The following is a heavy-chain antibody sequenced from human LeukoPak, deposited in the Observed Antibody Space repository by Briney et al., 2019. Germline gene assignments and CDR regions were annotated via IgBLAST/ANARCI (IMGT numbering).Heavy chain of an antibody. CDR2: IYYSGST. Sequence: PSETLSLTCTVSGGSISSGDYYWSWIRQPPGKGLEWIGYIYYSGSTYYNPSLKSRVTISVVTSKNQFSLKLSSVTAADTAVYYCARGGSSRDDAFDIWGQGTMVTVSS. CDR1: GGSISSGDYY. D-gene: IGHD6-6*01. CDR3: ARGGSSRDDAFDI. V-gene: IGHV4-30-4*08. J-gene: IGHJ3*02.